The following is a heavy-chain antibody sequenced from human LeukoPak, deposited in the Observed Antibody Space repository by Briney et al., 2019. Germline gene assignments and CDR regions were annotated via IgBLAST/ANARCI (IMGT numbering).Heavy chain of an antibody. D-gene: IGHD2-2*01. CDR3: ARMFLDCSSTSCYGLLGHPGWFDP. CDR2: ISAYNGNT. J-gene: IGHJ5*02. V-gene: IGHV1-18*01. Sequence: ASVKVSCKASGYTFTSYGISWVRQAPGQGLEWMGWISAYNGNTNYAQKLQGRVTMTTDTSTSTAYMELRSLRSDDTAVYYCARMFLDCSSTSCYGLLGHPGWFDPWGQGTLVTVSS. CDR1: GYTFTSYG.